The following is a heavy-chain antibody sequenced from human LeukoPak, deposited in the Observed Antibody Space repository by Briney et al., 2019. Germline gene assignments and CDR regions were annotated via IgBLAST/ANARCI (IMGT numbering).Heavy chain of an antibody. J-gene: IGHJ4*02. Sequence: SETLSFTCTVSGDSVSNTNYYWGWIRQPPGKGLEWIGTFYYSGNTYYNPSLKSRVTISVDTSKNQFSLILSSVTAADTAVYYCANLYNSGSYFGHWGQGALITVSS. CDR2: FYYSGNT. CDR3: ANLYNSGSYFGH. V-gene: IGHV4-39*01. CDR1: GDSVSNTNYY. D-gene: IGHD3-10*01.